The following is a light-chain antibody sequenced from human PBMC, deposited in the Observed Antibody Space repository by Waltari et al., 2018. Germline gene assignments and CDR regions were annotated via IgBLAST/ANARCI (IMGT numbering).Light chain of an antibody. V-gene: IGKV3-20*01. Sequence: CRASQSVSSAYVAWYQQKPGHAPRLLIFAASSTAPGIPDRFSGSGSGAAFSLTITRVEPEDSAVYYCQQYGRAPLTFGGGTKVEIK. CDR1: QSVSSAY. CDR3: QQYGRAPLT. CDR2: AAS. J-gene: IGKJ4*01.